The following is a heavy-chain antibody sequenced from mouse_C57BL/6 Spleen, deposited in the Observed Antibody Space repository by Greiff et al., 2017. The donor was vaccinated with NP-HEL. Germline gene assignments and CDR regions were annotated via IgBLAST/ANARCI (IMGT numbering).Heavy chain of an antibody. D-gene: IGHD2-5*01. V-gene: IGHV5-17*01. J-gene: IGHJ4*01. CDR3: ARRRGYSNIPGAMDY. Sequence: EVKVVESGGGLVKPGGSLKLSCAASGFTFSDYGMHWVRQAPEKGLEWVAYISSGSSTIYYADTVKGRFTISRDIAKNTLFLQMTSLRSEDTAMYYCARRRGYSNIPGAMDYWGQGTSVTVSS. CDR1: GFTFSDYG. CDR2: ISSGSSTI.